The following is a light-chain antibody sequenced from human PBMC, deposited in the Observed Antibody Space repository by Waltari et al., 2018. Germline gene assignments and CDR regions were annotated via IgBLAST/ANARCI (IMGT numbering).Light chain of an antibody. CDR2: EAT. CDR3: CSYAGDNSLI. J-gene: IGLJ2*01. V-gene: IGLV2-23*01. CDR1: SSVVGNWNL. Sequence: QSALTQPASVSDSPGQSITISCTGISSVVGNWNLVSWYQQHPGKAPKLLIYEATKRPSGVSDRCSGSKSGNTASLTISGLHTEDEAHYYCCSYAGDNSLIFGGGTKVTVL.